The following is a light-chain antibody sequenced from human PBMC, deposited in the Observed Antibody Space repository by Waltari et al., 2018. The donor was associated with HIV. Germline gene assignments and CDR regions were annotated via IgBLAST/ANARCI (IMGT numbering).Light chain of an antibody. J-gene: IGLJ3*02. CDR1: SPNIGAGYD. Sequence: QSVLTQPPSVSGAPGQRVTISCPGSSPNIGAGYDVHWYQQLPGTAPNLLIYGNTNRPSWVADRFSGSKSGTSASLAITGLQAEDEADYYCQSYDSRQSGFWVFGGGTTLTV. V-gene: IGLV1-40*01. CDR2: GNT. CDR3: QSYDSRQSGFWV.